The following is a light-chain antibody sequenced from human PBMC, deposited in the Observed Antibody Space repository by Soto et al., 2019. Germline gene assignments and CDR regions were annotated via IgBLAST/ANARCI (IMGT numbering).Light chain of an antibody. V-gene: IGLV2-8*01. CDR2: EVS. CDR3: SSYAGSNNLGV. CDR1: SSDVGGYNY. Sequence: QSVLTQPPSASGSPGHSVTISCTGTSSDVGGYNYVSWYQQHPGKAPKLMIYEVSKRPSGVPDRFSGSKSGNTASLTVSGLQAEDEADYYCSSYAGSNNLGVFGTGTKVTVL. J-gene: IGLJ1*01.